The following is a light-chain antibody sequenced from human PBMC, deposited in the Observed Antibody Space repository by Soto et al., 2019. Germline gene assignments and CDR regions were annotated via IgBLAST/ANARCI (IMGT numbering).Light chain of an antibody. Sequence: QSALTQPPSASGSPGQSVTISCTGTRSDVGAYKYVSWYQQYPGKAPKLMIYEVSKRPSGVPDRFSDSKSGNTASLTVSGLQAEDEADYYCTSYVGSNIWVFGGGTKVTVL. CDR1: RSDVGAYKY. CDR2: EVS. J-gene: IGLJ3*02. CDR3: TSYVGSNIWV. V-gene: IGLV2-8*01.